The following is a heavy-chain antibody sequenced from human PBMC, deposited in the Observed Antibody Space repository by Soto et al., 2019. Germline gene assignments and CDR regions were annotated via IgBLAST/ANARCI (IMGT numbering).Heavy chain of an antibody. Sequence: QVQLQESGPGLVKPSQTLSLTCTVSGGSISSGDYYWSWIRQPPGKGLEWIGYIYYSGSTYYNPSLKSRVTISVDTSKNQFSLKLSSVTSADTAVYYCARVEYYYDSSGCFDYWGQGTLVTVSS. J-gene: IGHJ4*02. CDR2: IYYSGST. V-gene: IGHV4-30-4*01. CDR3: ARVEYYYDSSGCFDY. CDR1: GGSISSGDYY. D-gene: IGHD3-22*01.